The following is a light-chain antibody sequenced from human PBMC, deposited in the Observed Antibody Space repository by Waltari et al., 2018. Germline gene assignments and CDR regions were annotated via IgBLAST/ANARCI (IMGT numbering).Light chain of an antibody. V-gene: IGKV3-11*01. J-gene: IGKJ5*01. CDR2: DVD. CDR1: QNVSIF. CDR3: QQRSIWPPIT. Sequence: EIVLTQSPATLSVSPWERATVSCRASQNVSIFLAWYQHKPCQAPRLIIYDVDNRATGIPPRFSGSGSGTDFTLTISRFESEDSAVYSCQQRSIWPPITFGQGTRLEIK.